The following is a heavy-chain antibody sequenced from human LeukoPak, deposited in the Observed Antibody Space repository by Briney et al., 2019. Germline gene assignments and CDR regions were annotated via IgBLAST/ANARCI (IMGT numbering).Heavy chain of an antibody. CDR2: IYYSGST. CDR3: ARGSGWHLY. D-gene: IGHD6-19*01. J-gene: IGHJ4*02. V-gene: IGHV4-39*07. CDR1: GGSISSSSYY. Sequence: SETLSLTCTVSGGSISSSSYYWGWIRQPPGKGLEWIGSIYYSGSTYYNPSLKSRVTISINTSKNQFSLNLSSVTAAETAVYYCARGSGWHLYWGQGTLVTVSS.